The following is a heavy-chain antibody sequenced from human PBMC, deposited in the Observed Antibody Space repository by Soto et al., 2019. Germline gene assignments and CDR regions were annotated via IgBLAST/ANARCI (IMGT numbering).Heavy chain of an antibody. CDR1: GYTFRSYG. CDR3: AKADSNYAGKFSYYFMDV. Sequence: QVQLVQSGTEVKKPGASVKVSCKASGYTFRSYGISWVRQAPGQGLEWLGWISAYSSNTHYAQKFQGKVTMTTDTSTSTAYMELRSLRFDDTAMYYCAKADSNYAGKFSYYFMDVWGKGTMVTVSS. V-gene: IGHV1-18*01. CDR2: ISAYSSNT. J-gene: IGHJ6*03. D-gene: IGHD4-4*01.